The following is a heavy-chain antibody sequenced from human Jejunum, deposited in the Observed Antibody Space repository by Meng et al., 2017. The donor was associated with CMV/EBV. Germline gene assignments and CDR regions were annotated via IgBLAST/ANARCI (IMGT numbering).Heavy chain of an antibody. Sequence: SYKNTGKTFDSNSMAWVRRDPGQGLGWIGGIIVIISTPNYAQDFQSRVTITTDEAASTTYMEMNNLRSEDKAVYFCARGPSYYDIIYWGPGTLVTVSS. CDR3: ARGPSYYDIIY. D-gene: IGHD3-10*01. CDR2: IIVIISTP. CDR1: GKTFDSNS. J-gene: IGHJ4*02. V-gene: IGHV1-69*05.